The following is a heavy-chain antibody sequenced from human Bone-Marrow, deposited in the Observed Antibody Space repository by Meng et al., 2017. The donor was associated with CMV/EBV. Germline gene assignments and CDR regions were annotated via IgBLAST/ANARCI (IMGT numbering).Heavy chain of an antibody. CDR2: ISPQNGDV. Sequence: GESLKISCKASGYTFTGNGITWMRQAPGHGPQWLGGISPQNGDVNYAHSLQGRVAMTIDRSTTTVYIELRSLRNDDTAVYYCARGVSHFDYWGQGTLVTVSS. D-gene: IGHD2-21*01. CDR1: GYTFTGNG. CDR3: ARGVSHFDY. J-gene: IGHJ4*02. V-gene: IGHV1-18*01.